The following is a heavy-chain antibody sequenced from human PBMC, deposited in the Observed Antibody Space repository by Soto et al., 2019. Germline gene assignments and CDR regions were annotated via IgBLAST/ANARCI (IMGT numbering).Heavy chain of an antibody. J-gene: IGHJ4*02. CDR2: ISSDGTTT. D-gene: IGHD2-8*01. Sequence: EVQLVESGGGLVQPGKALRLSCAASGFTFSKYWIHWVRQAPGKGPVWVSYISSDGTTTDYADSVKGRFTISRDNAKNTLYLQMDSLRAEDTAVYYCAIQDCTNDVCLEAAVTVGGGLEYWGQGAQVTVSS. V-gene: IGHV3-74*01. CDR3: AIQDCTNDVCLEAAVTVGGGLEY. CDR1: GFTFSKYW.